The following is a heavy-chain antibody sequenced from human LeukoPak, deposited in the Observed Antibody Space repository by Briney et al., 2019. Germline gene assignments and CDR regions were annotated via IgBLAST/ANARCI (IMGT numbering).Heavy chain of an antibody. D-gene: IGHD4/OR15-4a*01. CDR3: ARMGAIAGASANPDH. CDR1: GGSISGYY. J-gene: IGHJ4*02. CDR2: IYYSGTT. Sequence: SETLSLTCTVSGGSISGYYWSWIRQPPGKGLEWIGYIYYSGTTSYNPTLNSRVTMSVDTSKNQFSLKLSSVAAADTAVYYCARMGAIAGASANPDHWGQGTLVTVSS. V-gene: IGHV4-59*01.